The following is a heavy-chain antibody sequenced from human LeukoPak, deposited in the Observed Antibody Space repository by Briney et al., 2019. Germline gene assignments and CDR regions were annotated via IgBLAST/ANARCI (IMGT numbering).Heavy chain of an antibody. Sequence: SETLSLTCAVYGGSFSGYYWSWIRQPPGKGLEWIGYIYYSGSTNYNPSLKSRVTISVDTSKNQFSLKLSSVTAADTAVYYCARRGRWLQNYYYYYYMDVWGKGTTVTISS. CDR3: ARRGRWLQNYYYYYYMDV. V-gene: IGHV4-59*12. J-gene: IGHJ6*03. D-gene: IGHD5-24*01. CDR2: IYYSGST. CDR1: GGSFSGYY.